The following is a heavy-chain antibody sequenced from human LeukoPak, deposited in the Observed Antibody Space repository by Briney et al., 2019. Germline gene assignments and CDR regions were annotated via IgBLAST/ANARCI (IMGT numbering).Heavy chain of an antibody. V-gene: IGHV4-34*01. CDR1: GGSFSGYY. Sequence: SETLSLTCAVYGGSFSGYYWSWIRQRPGKGLEWIGEINHSGSTNYNPSLKSRVTISVDTSKNQFSLKLSSVTAADTAVYYCARVPAYSSSWYKYFQHWGQGTLVTVSS. CDR2: INHSGST. CDR3: ARVPAYSSSWYKYFQH. D-gene: IGHD6-13*01. J-gene: IGHJ1*01.